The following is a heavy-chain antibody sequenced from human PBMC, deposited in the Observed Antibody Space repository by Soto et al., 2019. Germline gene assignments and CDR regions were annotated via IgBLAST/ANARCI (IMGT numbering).Heavy chain of an antibody. CDR1: GFTFSSYW. J-gene: IGHJ3*02. CDR3: ARVGSSSYDAFDI. CDR2: IKQDGSEK. Sequence: GGSLRLSCAASGFTFSSYWMSWVRQAPGKGLEWVANIKQDGSEKYYVDSVKGRFTISRDNAKNSLYLQMNSLRAEDTAVYYCARVGSSSYDAFDIWGQGTMVTVSS. V-gene: IGHV3-7*01. D-gene: IGHD6-13*01.